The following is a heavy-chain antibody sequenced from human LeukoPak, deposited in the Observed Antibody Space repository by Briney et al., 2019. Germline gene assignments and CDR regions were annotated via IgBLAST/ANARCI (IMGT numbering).Heavy chain of an antibody. Sequence: GGSLRLSCAASGFXFSSYGIHWVRQAPGKGLEWVAVIWYDGSNKYYADSVKGRFTISRDNSKNTLYLQMNSLRAEDTAVYYCARDCTNGVCYGTDFDYWGQGTLVTVSS. CDR3: ARDCTNGVCYGTDFDY. V-gene: IGHV3-33*01. J-gene: IGHJ4*02. D-gene: IGHD2-8*01. CDR2: IWYDGSNK. CDR1: GFXFSSYG.